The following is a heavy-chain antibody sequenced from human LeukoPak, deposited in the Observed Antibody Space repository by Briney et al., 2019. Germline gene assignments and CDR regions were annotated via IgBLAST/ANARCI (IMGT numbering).Heavy chain of an antibody. CDR3: ARDHVYFYGSGSYYLWFYP. V-gene: IGHV4-59*01. CDR1: GGSISSYY. J-gene: IGHJ5*02. D-gene: IGHD3-10*01. CDR2: IYYTGIT. Sequence: SETLSLTCTVSGGSISSYYWSWIRQPPGKGLEWIGYIYYTGITNFNPSLNSRVTISVYTSTIHFSLKLSSVTAADTAVYYCARDHVYFYGSGSYYLWFYPWGQGTLVTVSS.